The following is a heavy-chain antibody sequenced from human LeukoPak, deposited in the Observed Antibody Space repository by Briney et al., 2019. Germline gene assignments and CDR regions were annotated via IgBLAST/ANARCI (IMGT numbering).Heavy chain of an antibody. D-gene: IGHD3-22*01. CDR3: ARDKYDSSGWYAFDI. CDR1: GFTFSSYS. Sequence: GGSLRLSCAASGFTFSSYSMNWVRQAPGKGLEWVSSITIGSYIYYADSVKGRFTISRDNAKNSLYLQMNSLRAEDTAVYYCARDKYDSSGWYAFDIWGQGTMVTVSS. J-gene: IGHJ3*02. V-gene: IGHV3-21*01. CDR2: ITIGSYI.